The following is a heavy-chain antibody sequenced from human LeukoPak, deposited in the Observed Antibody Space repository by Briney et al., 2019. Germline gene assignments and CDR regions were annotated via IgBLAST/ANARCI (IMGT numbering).Heavy chain of an antibody. CDR2: IHSGGYT. V-gene: IGHV4-4*08. CDR1: GGSMSGSY. Sequence: PSETLSLTCSISGGSMSGSYWTCIRQPPGQGLEWIAYIHSGGYTNYNPSLKSRVTISVNTSTNHFSLRVTSVPAADTAAYYCAPRQGPSSGSYDYFDPWGQGALVIVSS. D-gene: IGHD1-26*01. J-gene: IGHJ5*02. CDR3: APRQGPSSGSYDYFDP.